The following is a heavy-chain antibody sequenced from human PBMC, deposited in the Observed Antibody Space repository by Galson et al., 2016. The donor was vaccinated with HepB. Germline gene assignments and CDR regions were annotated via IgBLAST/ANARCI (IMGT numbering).Heavy chain of an antibody. CDR3: AREVDISGWYADS. CDR2: IHHSGSA. Sequence: TLSLTCTVSGDPISSGHYYWSWIRQPPGKGLEWIGYIHHSGSARYNPSLESRVTLSMDSSKNQFSLNLDSVTAADTAVYYCAREVDISGWYADSWGQGTLVTVSS. V-gene: IGHV4-30-4*01. D-gene: IGHD6-19*01. J-gene: IGHJ4*02. CDR1: GDPISSGHYY.